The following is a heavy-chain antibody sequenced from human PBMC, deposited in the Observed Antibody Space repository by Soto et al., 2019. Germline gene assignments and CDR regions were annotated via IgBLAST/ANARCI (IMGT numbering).Heavy chain of an antibody. V-gene: IGHV1-46*01. CDR3: GRDEEGQQQTLYGMDV. D-gene: IGHD6-13*01. J-gene: IGHJ6*02. CDR1: GYTFTSYY. CDR2: INPSGGST. Sequence: ASVKVSCKASGYTFTSYYMHWVRQAPGQGLEWMGIINPSGGSTSYAQKFQGRVTMTRDTSTSTVYMELSSLRSEDTAVYYCGRDEEGQQQTLYGMDVWGQGTTVTVSS.